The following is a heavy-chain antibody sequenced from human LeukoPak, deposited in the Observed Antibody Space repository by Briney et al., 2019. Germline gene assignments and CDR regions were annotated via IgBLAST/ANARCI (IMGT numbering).Heavy chain of an antibody. V-gene: IGHV4-59*11. J-gene: IGHJ6*03. Sequence: SEILSLTCAVSGASISSHYWSWIRQPPGKGLEWIGYTSGSISDNPSLKSRVAVSVDPSQNQVPLSLTSVTAADTAVYYCARVLAIFGLDTTDFYMDVWGKGTTVTVSS. CDR1: GASISSHY. CDR3: ARVLAIFGLDTTDFYMDV. CDR2: TSGSI. D-gene: IGHD3/OR15-3a*01.